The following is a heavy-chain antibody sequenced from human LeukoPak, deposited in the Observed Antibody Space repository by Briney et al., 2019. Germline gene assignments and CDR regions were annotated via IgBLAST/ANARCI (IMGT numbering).Heavy chain of an antibody. V-gene: IGHV4-34*01. D-gene: IGHD1-26*01. J-gene: IGHJ6*03. CDR2: INHSGTT. Sequence: SETLSLTCAVYGGSFNGYYWSWIRQPPGKGLEWIGEINHSGTTNHNPSLKSRVTISVDTSKNQFSLKLSSVTAADTAMYYCARVVGYYCYMDGWGKGTTVTVSS. CDR1: GGSFNGYY. CDR3: ARVVGYYCYMDG.